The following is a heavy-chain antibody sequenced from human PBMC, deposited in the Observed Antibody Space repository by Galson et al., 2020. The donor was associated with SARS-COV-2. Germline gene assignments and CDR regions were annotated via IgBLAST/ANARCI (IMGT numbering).Heavy chain of an antibody. V-gene: IGHV1-69*06. Sequence: SVKVYCKASGGTLDTYAITWVRQAPGQGLEWMGGTIPIFGTPNYAQKFQGRVTITADKSTNTAYMELGSLTSYDTAIYYCARDTSGLDVWGPGTTVTVSS. CDR2: TIPIFGTP. J-gene: IGHJ6*02. CDR1: GGTLDTYA. CDR3: ARDTSGLDV.